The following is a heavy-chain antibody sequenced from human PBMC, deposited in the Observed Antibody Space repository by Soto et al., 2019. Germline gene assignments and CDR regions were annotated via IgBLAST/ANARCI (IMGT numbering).Heavy chain of an antibody. J-gene: IGHJ6*02. D-gene: IGHD3-22*01. V-gene: IGHV4-59*12. CDR3: AREVRNGMDV. CDR2: IYYAGST. Sequence: PSDTLSLTCTVSGGSISSYYWSWFRQPPGKGLEWIGYIYYAGSTSYNPSLKSRLSISLETSKKQFSLRLTSVTAADTAVYYCAREVRNGMDVWGQGTTVTVSS. CDR1: GGSISSYY.